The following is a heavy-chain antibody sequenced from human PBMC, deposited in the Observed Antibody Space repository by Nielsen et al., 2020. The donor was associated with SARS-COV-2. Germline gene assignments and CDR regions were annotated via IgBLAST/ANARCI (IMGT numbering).Heavy chain of an antibody. D-gene: IGHD1-26*01. CDR3: VRVELLLEGVHWFDP. CDR2: IYNSGST. V-gene: IGHV4-30-4*01. Sequence: LRLSCTVSGGSITSGDYFWSWIRQPPGKGLEWIGYIYNSGSTSYNPSLKSRLTISEDTSKNQFSLKLSSVTAADTAVYYCVRVELLLEGVHWFDPWGQGTLVTVSS. J-gene: IGHJ5*02. CDR1: GGSITSGDYF.